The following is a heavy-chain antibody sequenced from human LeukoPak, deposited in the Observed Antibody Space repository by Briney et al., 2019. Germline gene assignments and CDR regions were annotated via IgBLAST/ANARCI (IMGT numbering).Heavy chain of an antibody. CDR1: GGSISSSSYY. J-gene: IGHJ4*02. D-gene: IGHD3-22*01. CDR2: IYYSGST. CDR3: ARTDEYYYDSSGYSGLY. V-gene: IGHV4-39*01. Sequence: SETLSLTCTVSGGSISSSSYYWGWIRQPPGKGLEWIGSIYYSGSTYYNPSLKSRVTISVDTSKNQFSLKLSSVTAADTAVYYCARTDEYYYDSSGYSGLYWGQGTRVTVSS.